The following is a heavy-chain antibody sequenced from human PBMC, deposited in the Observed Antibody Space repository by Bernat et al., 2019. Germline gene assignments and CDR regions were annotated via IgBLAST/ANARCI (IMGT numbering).Heavy chain of an antibody. CDR1: GYTFTSYY. Sequence: QVQLVQSGAEVKKPGASVKVSCKASGYTFTSYYMHWVRQAPGQGLGWMGIINPSGGSTIYAQKFQGRVTMTRDTSTSTVYMELSSLRSEDTAMYYCARVADFWSGYYFPFFDYWGQGTLVTVSS. V-gene: IGHV1-46*01. D-gene: IGHD3-3*01. CDR2: INPSGGST. CDR3: ARVADFWSGYYFPFFDY. J-gene: IGHJ4*02.